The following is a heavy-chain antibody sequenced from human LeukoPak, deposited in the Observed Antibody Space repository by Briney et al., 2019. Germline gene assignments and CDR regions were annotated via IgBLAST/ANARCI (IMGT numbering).Heavy chain of an antibody. CDR3: AKDRNFDY. Sequence: GGSLRLSCAGSGFTFSSHWIGWVRQAPGKGLEWVAVISYDGSNKYYADSVKGRFTISRDNSKNTLYLQMNSLRAEDTAVYYCAKDRNFDYWGQGTLVTVSS. V-gene: IGHV3-30*18. J-gene: IGHJ4*02. CDR2: ISYDGSNK. CDR1: GFTFSSHW.